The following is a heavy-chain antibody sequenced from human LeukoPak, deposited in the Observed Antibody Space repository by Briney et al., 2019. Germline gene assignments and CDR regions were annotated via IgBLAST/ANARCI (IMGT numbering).Heavy chain of an antibody. CDR2: IYPGDSDT. CDR3: ARLREDGKGYMPGMDV. D-gene: IGHD5-24*01. J-gene: IGHJ6*02. Sequence: GESLKISCKGSGYSFTNYWIGWVRQMPGKGLEWMGIIYPGDSDTRYSPSFQGQVTISADKSISTAYLQWSSLKASDTAMDYCARLREDGKGYMPGMDVWGQGPPVTVS. V-gene: IGHV5-51*01. CDR1: GYSFTNYW.